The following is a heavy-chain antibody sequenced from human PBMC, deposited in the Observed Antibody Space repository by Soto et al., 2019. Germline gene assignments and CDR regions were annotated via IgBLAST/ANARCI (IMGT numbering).Heavy chain of an antibody. CDR2: ISGSGSST. V-gene: IGHV3-23*01. J-gene: IGHJ6*02. D-gene: IGHD1-26*01. CDR3: AYFTALNYYYGMDV. CDR1: GFTFTNYA. Sequence: EVQLLESGGGLVQPGGSLRLSCAASGFTFTNYAMSWVRQAPGKGLEWVSAISGSGSSTYYADSVKGRFTISRDNSENTLFLQMNSLRAEDTAVHYCAYFTALNYYYGMDVWGQGTTVTVSS.